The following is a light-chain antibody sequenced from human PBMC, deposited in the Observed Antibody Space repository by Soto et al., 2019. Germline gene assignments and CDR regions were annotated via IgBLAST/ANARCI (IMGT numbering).Light chain of an antibody. CDR2: DAS. V-gene: IGKV1-5*01. Sequence: DIQMTQSPSTLSASVGDRVTITCRASQSISSWLAWYQQKPGKAPKLLIYDASNLESGVPSRFSGSGSGTAFTLPISSLQPDDFATYYCQQYNSYMGRTFGQGTKVEIK. CDR3: QQYNSYMGRT. J-gene: IGKJ1*01. CDR1: QSISSW.